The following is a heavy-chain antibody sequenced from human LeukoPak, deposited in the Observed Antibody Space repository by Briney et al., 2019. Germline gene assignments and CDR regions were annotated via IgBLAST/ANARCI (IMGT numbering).Heavy chain of an antibody. D-gene: IGHD3-22*01. Sequence: GGSLRLSCAASGFTFSDYYMSWIRQAPGKGLEWVSYIGSSGSNIYYADSVKGRFTISRDNAKNSLYLQMNSLRAEDTAVYYCAREGPYYYDSSGYYAHYWGQGTLVTVSS. CDR3: AREGPYYYDSSGYYAHY. J-gene: IGHJ4*02. V-gene: IGHV3-11*04. CDR2: IGSSGSNI. CDR1: GFTFSDYY.